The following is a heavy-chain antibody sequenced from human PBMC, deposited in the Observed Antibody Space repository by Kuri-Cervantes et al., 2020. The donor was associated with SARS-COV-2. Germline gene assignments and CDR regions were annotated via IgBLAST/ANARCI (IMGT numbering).Heavy chain of an antibody. CDR2: IVVGSGNT. J-gene: IGHJ6*02. V-gene: IGHV1-58*01. D-gene: IGHD1-26*01. CDR1: GFTFTSSA. CDR3: AASLLYRIYYYYGMDV. Sequence: SVKVSCKASGFTFTSSAVQWVRQARGQRLEWIGWIVVGSGNTNYAQKFQERVTITRDMSTSTAYMELSSLRSEDTAVYYCAASLLYRIYYYYGMDVWGQGTTVPSP.